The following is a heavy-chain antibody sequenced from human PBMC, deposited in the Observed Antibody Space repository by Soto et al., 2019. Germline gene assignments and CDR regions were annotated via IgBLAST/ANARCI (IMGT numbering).Heavy chain of an antibody. Sequence: GGSLRLSCTASGFTFRSHGMHWVRQAPGKGLEWVAVIWYDGSEKYYADSAKDRFTISRDNSKNTLYLQMNSLRVEDTAVYYCARWADAKRLDYWGQGTPVTVSS. CDR2: IWYDGSEK. CDR1: GFTFRSHG. CDR3: ARWADAKRLDY. V-gene: IGHV3-33*01. J-gene: IGHJ4*02.